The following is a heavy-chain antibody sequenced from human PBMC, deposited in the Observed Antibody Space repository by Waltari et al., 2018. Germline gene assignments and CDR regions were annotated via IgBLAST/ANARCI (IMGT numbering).Heavy chain of an antibody. CDR1: GGSISSSNW. Sequence: QVQLQESGPGLVKPSGTLSLTCAVSGGSISSSNWWRWVRPPPGKGLEWIGEISHSGSTHYHPSLKSRVTISVDKSKNQFSLKLSSVTAADTAVYYCARVGDYGDYVLDYWGQGTLVTVSS. D-gene: IGHD4-17*01. CDR3: ARVGDYGDYVLDY. V-gene: IGHV4-4*02. J-gene: IGHJ4*02. CDR2: ISHSGST.